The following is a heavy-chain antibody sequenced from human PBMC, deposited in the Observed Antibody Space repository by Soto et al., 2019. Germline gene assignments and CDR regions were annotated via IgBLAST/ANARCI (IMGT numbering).Heavy chain of an antibody. CDR2: INPNSGGT. D-gene: IGHD2-21*02. J-gene: IGHJ3*02. CDR1: GYTFTGYY. Sequence: ASVKVSCKASGYTFTGYYMHWVRQAPGQGLEWMGWINPNSGGTNYAQKFQGWVTMTRDTSISTAYMELSRLRSDDTAVYYCARAHCGGDCYSFDAFDIWGQGTMVTVSS. CDR3: ARAHCGGDCYSFDAFDI. V-gene: IGHV1-2*04.